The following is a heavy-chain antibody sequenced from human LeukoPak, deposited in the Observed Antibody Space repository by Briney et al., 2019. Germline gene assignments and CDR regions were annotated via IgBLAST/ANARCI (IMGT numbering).Heavy chain of an antibody. CDR2: IGSAGYT. Sequence: GGSLRLSCEVSGFTFDNNDMHWVRQTTGKGLEWVSAIGSAGYTYYADSVRGRFTITRDNSKNTLYLQMNSLRAEDTAVYYCARARTGVAAMADDAFDIWGQGTMVTVSS. CDR3: ARARTGVAAMADDAFDI. CDR1: GFTFDNND. D-gene: IGHD2-15*01. J-gene: IGHJ3*02. V-gene: IGHV3-13*01.